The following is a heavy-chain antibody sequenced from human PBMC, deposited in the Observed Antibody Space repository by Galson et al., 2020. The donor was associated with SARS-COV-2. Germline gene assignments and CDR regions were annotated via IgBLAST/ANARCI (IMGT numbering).Heavy chain of an antibody. CDR2: ISWNSGSI. CDR3: ASLTTVTTEYYYMDV. Sequence: GGSLRLSCAASGFTFDDYAMHWVRQAPGKGLEWVSGISWNSGSIGYADSVKGRFTISGDNAKNSLYLQMNSLRAEDTALYYCASLTTVTTEYYYMDVWGKGTTVTVSS. CDR1: GFTFDDYA. J-gene: IGHJ6*03. V-gene: IGHV3-9*01. D-gene: IGHD4-4*01.